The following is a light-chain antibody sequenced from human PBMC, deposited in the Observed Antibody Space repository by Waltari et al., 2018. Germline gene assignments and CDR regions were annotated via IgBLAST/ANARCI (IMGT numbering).Light chain of an antibody. CDR3: QQSYSTPYT. Sequence: DIQMTQSPSSLSASVGDRVTITCRASQNIFSFLNWYQQKPGKAPKLLIYGVSNLESGDPSRFSGSGSATDFTLTISSLQPEDFATYYCQQSYSTPYTFGQGTKLDIK. V-gene: IGKV1-39*01. CDR2: GVS. J-gene: IGKJ2*01. CDR1: QNIFSF.